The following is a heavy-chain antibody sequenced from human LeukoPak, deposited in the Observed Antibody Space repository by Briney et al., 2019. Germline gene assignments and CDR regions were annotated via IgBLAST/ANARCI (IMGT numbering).Heavy chain of an antibody. V-gene: IGHV4-4*07. CDR1: GDSISSSY. Sequence: SETLSLTCTVSGDSISSSYWSWIRQPPGKGLEWIGRIYTSGSTNYNPSLKSRVTMSVDTSKNQFSLKLSSVTAADTAVYYCARDPQVTIAAAGNYWGQGTLVTVSS. D-gene: IGHD6-13*01. J-gene: IGHJ4*02. CDR2: IYTSGST. CDR3: ARDPQVTIAAAGNY.